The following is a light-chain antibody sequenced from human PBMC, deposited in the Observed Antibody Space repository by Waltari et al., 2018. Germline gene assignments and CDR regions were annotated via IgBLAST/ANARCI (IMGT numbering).Light chain of an antibody. J-gene: IGLJ1*01. Sequence: WHQQHPNKAPRVVFPGGCRRPSGVPSRFSGSRSGNTASLTISGLQVEDEADYYCSSFSTSFSYVFGTGTTVTVL. V-gene: IGLV2-14*02. CDR3: SSFSTSFSYV. CDR2: GGC.